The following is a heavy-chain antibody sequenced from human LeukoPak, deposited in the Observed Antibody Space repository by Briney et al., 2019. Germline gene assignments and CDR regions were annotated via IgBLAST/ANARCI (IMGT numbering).Heavy chain of an antibody. J-gene: IGHJ4*02. V-gene: IGHV1-69*13. CDR3: ARGWDYDSGGRPTAYVY. CDR2: VIPIFATA. D-gene: IGHD3-22*01. Sequence: ASVKVSCKASGGTFSNYAINWVRQAPGQGLEWMGGVIPIFATANYAQKFQGRVTITADGSTSTVYMELNSLKSEDTAVYYCARGWDYDSGGRPTAYVYWGQGTLVTVSS. CDR1: GGTFSNYA.